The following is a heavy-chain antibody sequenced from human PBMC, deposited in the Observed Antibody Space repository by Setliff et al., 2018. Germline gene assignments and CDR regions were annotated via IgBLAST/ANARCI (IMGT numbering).Heavy chain of an antibody. D-gene: IGHD2-8*01. CDR1: GFTFGAYT. Sequence: PGESLKISCVASGFTFGAYTLTWVRQAPGKGLEFVSGVDQGANTYYGDSVKGRFTISRDNSQNTVYLQMTNLRVEDTAIYYCAKDRVPDGKWDFDSSGPGILVTV. CDR3: AKDRVPDGKWDFDS. V-gene: IGHV3-23*01. CDR2: VDQGANT. J-gene: IGHJ4*02.